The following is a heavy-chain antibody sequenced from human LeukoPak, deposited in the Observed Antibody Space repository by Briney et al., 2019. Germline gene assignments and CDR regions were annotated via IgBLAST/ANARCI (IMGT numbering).Heavy chain of an antibody. Sequence: GGSLRLSCAASGFTFSSYAMSWVRQAPGKGLEWVAVISYDGSNKYYADSVKGRFTISRDNSKNTLYLQMNSLRAEDTAVYYCARGYWDYFDYWGQGTLVTVSS. CDR2: ISYDGSNK. J-gene: IGHJ4*02. CDR3: ARGYWDYFDY. V-gene: IGHV3-30*03. CDR1: GFTFSSYA. D-gene: IGHD2-8*02.